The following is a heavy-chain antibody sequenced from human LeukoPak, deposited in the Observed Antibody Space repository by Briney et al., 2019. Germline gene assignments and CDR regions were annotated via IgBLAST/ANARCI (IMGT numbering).Heavy chain of an antibody. CDR1: GGSFRGYY. Sequence: SETLSLTCAVYGGSFRGYYWSWIRQPPGKGPEWIGEINHSESTNYNPSLKSRVTISVATSKNQFSLKLSSVTAADTAVYYCARLSGTRYYFDYWGQGTLVTVSS. D-gene: IGHD1-7*01. CDR2: INHSEST. J-gene: IGHJ4*02. V-gene: IGHV4-34*01. CDR3: ARLSGTRYYFDY.